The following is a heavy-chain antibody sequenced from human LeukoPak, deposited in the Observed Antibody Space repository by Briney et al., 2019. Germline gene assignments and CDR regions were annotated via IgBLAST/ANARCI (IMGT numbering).Heavy chain of an antibody. CDR1: GFTFGDYA. CDR3: TRECSSTSCLEDFDY. CDR2: IISKSYGGTT. J-gene: IGHJ4*02. V-gene: IGHV3-49*05. D-gene: IGHD2-2*01. Sequence: KPGGSLRLSCTASGFTFGDYAMSWFRQAPGKGLEWVGFIISKSYGGTTEYAASVKGRFTISRDDSKSIAYLQMNSLKTEDTAVYYCTRECSSTSCLEDFDYWGQGTLVTVSS.